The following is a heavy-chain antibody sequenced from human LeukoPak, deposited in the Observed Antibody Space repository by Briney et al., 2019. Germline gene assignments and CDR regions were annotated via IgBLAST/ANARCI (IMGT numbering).Heavy chain of an antibody. Sequence: ASVKVSCKASGYTFTSYAMNWVRQAPGQGLEWMGWINTNTGNPTYAQGFTGRFVFSLDTSVSTAYLQISSLKAEDTAVYYCARDHTQWELLGGTDYWGQGTLVTVSS. V-gene: IGHV7-4-1*02. J-gene: IGHJ4*02. CDR1: GYTFTSYA. CDR2: INTNTGNP. D-gene: IGHD1-26*01. CDR3: ARDHTQWELLGGTDY.